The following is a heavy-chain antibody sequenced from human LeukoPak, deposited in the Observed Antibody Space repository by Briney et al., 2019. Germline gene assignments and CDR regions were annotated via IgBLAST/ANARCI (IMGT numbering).Heavy chain of an antibody. CDR1: GFTFDNYG. D-gene: IGHD6-19*01. CDR3: ARDGRSGWYSDY. CDR2: IYWNGGGT. Sequence: GGSLRLSCAASGFTFDNYGMSWVRQAPGKGREWVSGIYWNGGGTGYADSVKGRFTISRDNAKNSLYLQMDSLRAEDTALYYCARDGRSGWYSDYWGQGTLVTVSS. V-gene: IGHV3-20*04. J-gene: IGHJ4*02.